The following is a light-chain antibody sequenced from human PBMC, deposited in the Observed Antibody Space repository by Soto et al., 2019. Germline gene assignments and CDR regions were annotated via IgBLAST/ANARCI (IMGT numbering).Light chain of an antibody. Sequence: QSVLTQPPSVSAAPGQKVTISCSGSSSNLGNKYVSWYHQLPGTAPKLLIYEDNKRPSGIPDRFSGSKSGASATLGITGLQTGDEADYYCGSWDTSLHTGVFGGGTKLTVL. V-gene: IGLV1-51*02. CDR2: EDN. J-gene: IGLJ3*02. CDR1: SSNLGNKY. CDR3: GSWDTSLHTGV.